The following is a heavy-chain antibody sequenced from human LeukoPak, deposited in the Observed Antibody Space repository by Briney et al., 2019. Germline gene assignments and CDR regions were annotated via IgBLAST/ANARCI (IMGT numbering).Heavy chain of an antibody. D-gene: IGHD6-13*01. CDR3: ARDLLIAAAGGYYYYYMDV. V-gene: IGHV1-18*01. Sequence: GASVKVSCKASGYTFTSYGISWVQQAPGQGLEWMGWISAYNGNTNYAQKLQGRVTMTTDTSTSTAYMELRSLRSDDTAVYYCARDLLIAAAGGYYYYYMDVWGKGTTVTVSS. CDR1: GYTFTSYG. CDR2: ISAYNGNT. J-gene: IGHJ6*03.